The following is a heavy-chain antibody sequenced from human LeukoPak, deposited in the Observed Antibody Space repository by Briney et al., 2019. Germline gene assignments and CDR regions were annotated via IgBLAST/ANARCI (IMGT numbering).Heavy chain of an antibody. J-gene: IGHJ4*02. CDR3: TRDSQGSVIYSVDY. CDR1: GFTFSSYW. V-gene: IGHV3-7*05. CDR2: IKRDGSKI. Sequence: GGSLRLSCAASGFTFSSYWMSWVRQAPGKGLEGVANIKRDGSKIYYVDSVKGRFTISRDNDKNSLYLQMNSLRAEDTAVYYCTRDSQGSVIYSVDYWGQGTLVTVSS. D-gene: IGHD3-10*01.